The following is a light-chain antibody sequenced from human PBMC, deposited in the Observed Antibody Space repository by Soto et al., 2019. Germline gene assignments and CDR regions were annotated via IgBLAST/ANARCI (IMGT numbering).Light chain of an antibody. V-gene: IGKV3-20*01. CDR3: QHFGNALWT. J-gene: IGKJ1*01. CDR1: QSVASRN. CDR2: GAS. Sequence: EIVLPQSPGTVSLSPGERATLSCRASQSVASRNLAWYQQKSGQAPRLLIYGASSRAIHTPDRFSGSGSGTDFTLAISGLEPEDFAVYYCQHFGNALWTFGQGTKVDIK.